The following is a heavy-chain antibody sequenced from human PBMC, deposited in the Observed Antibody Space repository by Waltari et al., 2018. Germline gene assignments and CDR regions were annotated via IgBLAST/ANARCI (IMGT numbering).Heavy chain of an antibody. CDR2: VRPSGGNT. J-gene: IGHJ4*02. CDR1: GYTFTTYY. D-gene: IGHD3-22*01. V-gene: IGHV1-46*01. Sequence: QVQLVQSGAEVKKPGASVKVSCKASGYTFTTYYMHWLRQAPGQGLEWMGRVRPSGGNTEEAHKFQGRVTMTRDTSTSTVYMELSSLRSEDTAVYYCAREKVKNYYDSSGFAFDYWGQGTLVTVSS. CDR3: AREKVKNYYDSSGFAFDY.